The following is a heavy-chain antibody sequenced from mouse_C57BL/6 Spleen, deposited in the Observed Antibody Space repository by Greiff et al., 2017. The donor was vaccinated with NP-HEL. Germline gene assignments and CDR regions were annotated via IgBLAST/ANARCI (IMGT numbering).Heavy chain of an antibody. D-gene: IGHD2-1*01. CDR3: ARWRGNFYAMDY. J-gene: IGHJ4*01. CDR2: INPGSGGT. CDR1: GYAFTNYL. V-gene: IGHV1-54*01. Sequence: VQVVESGAELVRPGTSVKVSCKASGYAFTNYLIEWVKQRPGQGLEWIGVINPGSGGTNYNEKFKGKATLTADKSSSTAYMQLSSLTSEDSAVYFCARWRGNFYAMDYWGQGTSVTVSS.